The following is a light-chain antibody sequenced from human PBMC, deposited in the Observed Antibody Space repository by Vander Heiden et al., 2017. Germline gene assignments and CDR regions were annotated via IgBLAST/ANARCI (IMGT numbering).Light chain of an antibody. J-gene: IGLJ3*02. V-gene: IGLV3-21*03. CDR2: DDT. CDR1: NIGTKR. CDR3: QVWDSETDHVV. Sequence: SYLLTQPPSVSVSPGKTARVPWGGANIGTKRVHWYQQRPGQAPVQVVYDDTDRPSGIPERFAGSKSGKTATLTISSVEAGDEADYFCQVWDSETDHVVFGGGTKLTVL.